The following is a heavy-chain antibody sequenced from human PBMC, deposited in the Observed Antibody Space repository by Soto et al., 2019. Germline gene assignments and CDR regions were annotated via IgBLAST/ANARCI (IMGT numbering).Heavy chain of an antibody. J-gene: IGHJ4*02. D-gene: IGHD6-13*01. CDR3: ARDSRYSSSVAWY. V-gene: IGHV3-33*01. CDR1: GFTFSSYG. CDR2: IWYDGSNK. Sequence: QMQLVESGGGVVQPGRSLRLSCAASGFTFSSYGMHWVRQAPGKGLEWVAVIWYDGSNKYYADSVKGRFTISRDNSKNTLYLQMNSLRAEDTAVYYCARDSRYSSSVAWYWGQGTLVTVSS.